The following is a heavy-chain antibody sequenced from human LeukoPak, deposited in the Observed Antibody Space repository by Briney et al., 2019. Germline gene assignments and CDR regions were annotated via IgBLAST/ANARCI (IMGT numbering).Heavy chain of an antibody. D-gene: IGHD3-16*02. CDR2: ISSSGSTI. J-gene: IGHJ5*02. V-gene: IGHV3-11*04. CDR3: ARGGAPYVWGSYRPNWFDP. CDR1: GFTFSDYY. Sequence: PGGSLRLSCAASGFTFSDYYMSWIRQAPGKGLEWVSYISSSGSTIYYADSVRGRFTISRDNAKNSLYLQMNSLRAEDTAVYYCARGGAPYVWGSYRPNWFDPWGQGTLVTVSS.